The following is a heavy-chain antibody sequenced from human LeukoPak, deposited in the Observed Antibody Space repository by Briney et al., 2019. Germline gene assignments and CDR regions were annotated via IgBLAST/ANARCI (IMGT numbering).Heavy chain of an antibody. J-gene: IGHJ6*04. Sequence: PGGTLRLSCAASGFTFSSYEMDWVRQAPGKGLEWVSYISSSGSTIYYADSVKGRFTISRDNAKNSLYLQMNSLRAEDTAVYYCAELGITMIGGVWGKGTTVTISS. CDR1: GFTFSSYE. D-gene: IGHD3-10*02. CDR2: ISSSGSTI. CDR3: AELGITMIGGV. V-gene: IGHV3-48*03.